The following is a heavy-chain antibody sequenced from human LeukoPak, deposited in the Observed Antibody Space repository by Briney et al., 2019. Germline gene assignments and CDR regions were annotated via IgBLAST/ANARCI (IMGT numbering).Heavy chain of an antibody. Sequence: NPGGSLRLSCAASGFTLSCYSMNWVRQAPGKGLEWVSSISSSSSYIYYADSVKGRFTISRDNAKNSLYLQMNSLRAEDTAVYYCARVAQGNYGDYVDPWGQGTLVTVSS. V-gene: IGHV3-21*01. CDR2: ISSSSSYI. CDR3: ARVAQGNYGDYVDP. J-gene: IGHJ5*02. D-gene: IGHD4-17*01. CDR1: GFTLSCYS.